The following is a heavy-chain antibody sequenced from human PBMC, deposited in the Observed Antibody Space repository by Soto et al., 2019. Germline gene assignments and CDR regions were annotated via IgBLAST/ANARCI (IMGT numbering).Heavy chain of an antibody. CDR3: ARMSGTYYVPDY. CDR2: IYHSGST. V-gene: IGHV4-31*03. Sequence: QVQLQESGPRLVAASQTLSLTCTVSNASITSSGYYWSWVRQPPGKRLEWIGYIYHSGSTFYSPSLQSRLTMSVDTSKIQFALTLRSVTAADTAVYHCARMSGTYYVPDYWGQGTLVTVSS. CDR1: NASITSSGYY. D-gene: IGHD1-26*01. J-gene: IGHJ4*02.